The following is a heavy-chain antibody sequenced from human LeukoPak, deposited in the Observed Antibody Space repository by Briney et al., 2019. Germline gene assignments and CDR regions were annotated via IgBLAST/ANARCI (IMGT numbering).Heavy chain of an antibody. CDR1: GYTFTSYD. CDR3: ARDILAYYYDSSGP. D-gene: IGHD3-22*01. CDR2: MNPNSGNT. V-gene: IGHV1-8*01. J-gene: IGHJ4*02. Sequence: GASVRVSCKASGYTFTSYDINWVRQATGQGLEWMGWMNPNSGNTGYAQKFQGRVTMTRNTSISTAYMELSSLRSEDTAVYYCARDILAYYYDSSGPWGQGSLVTVSS.